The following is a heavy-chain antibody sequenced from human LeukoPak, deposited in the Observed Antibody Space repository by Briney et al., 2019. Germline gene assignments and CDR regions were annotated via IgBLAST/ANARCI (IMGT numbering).Heavy chain of an antibody. CDR1: GFTFSSSA. Sequence: HPGGSLRLSCAASGFTFSSSAMSWVRQAPGKGLEWVSSISGSGGSTYYADSVKGRFTISRDSSKNTLYLQMSSLRDEDTAVYYCARQMVGATPHFDYWGQGTLVTVSS. D-gene: IGHD1-26*01. CDR3: ARQMVGATPHFDY. CDR2: ISGSGGST. J-gene: IGHJ4*02. V-gene: IGHV3-23*01.